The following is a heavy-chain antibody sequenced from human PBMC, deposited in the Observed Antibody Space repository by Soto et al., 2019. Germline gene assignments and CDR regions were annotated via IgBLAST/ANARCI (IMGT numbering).Heavy chain of an antibody. J-gene: IGHJ4*02. CDR2: ITTDKGKT. V-gene: IGHV1-18*01. CDR3: ATRSPAFDY. CDR1: GYTFTSFG. Sequence: QVQLVQSGPEVKKPGAPVKVSCKTSGYTFTSFGISWVRQAPGQGLEWMGWITTDKGKTNYAQKCQGRVTMPTDTSTSTAYVDLTSLRSDDTAVYYCATRSPAFDYWGQGTLVTVSS.